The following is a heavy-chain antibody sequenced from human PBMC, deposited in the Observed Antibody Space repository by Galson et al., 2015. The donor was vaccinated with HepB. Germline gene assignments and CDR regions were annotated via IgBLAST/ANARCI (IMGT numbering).Heavy chain of an antibody. CDR1: GYTFTSYG. J-gene: IGHJ5*02. V-gene: IGHV1-18*01. Sequence: SVKVSCKASGYTFTSYGISWVRRAPGQGLEWMGWISAYNGNTNYAQKLQGRVTMTTDTSTSTAYMELRSLRSDDTAVYYCARAVALWFGELGWLDPWGQGTLVTVSS. CDR3: ARAVALWFGELGWLDP. CDR2: ISAYNGNT. D-gene: IGHD3-10*01.